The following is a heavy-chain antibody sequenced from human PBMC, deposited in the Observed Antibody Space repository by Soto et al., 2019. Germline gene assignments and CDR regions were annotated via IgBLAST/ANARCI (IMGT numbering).Heavy chain of an antibody. V-gene: IGHV1-69*13. D-gene: IGHD5-12*01. CDR3: ARDRMDIGARLYYYGMDV. Sequence: GASVKVTGKASVGTFSSYAMGWVRQAPGQGLEWMGGIIPIFGTANYAQKFQGRVTITADESTSTAYMELSSLRSEDTAVYYCARDRMDIGARLYYYGMDVWGKGTTVTVSS. CDR2: IIPIFGTA. J-gene: IGHJ6*04. CDR1: VGTFSSYA.